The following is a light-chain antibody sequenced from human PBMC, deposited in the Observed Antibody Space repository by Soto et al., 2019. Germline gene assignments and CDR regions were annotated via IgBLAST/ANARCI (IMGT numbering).Light chain of an antibody. Sequence: EIVMTQSPATLYVSPGDRATLSCRASQSVSSSLAWYQQIPGQAPGLLIYDASTRATGIPARFGGSGCGTEFTLTISSLQSEDFAVYCCQQYNNWPPLTFGGGTKVELK. V-gene: IGKV3-15*01. CDR1: QSVSSS. J-gene: IGKJ4*01. CDR3: QQYNNWPPLT. CDR2: DAS.